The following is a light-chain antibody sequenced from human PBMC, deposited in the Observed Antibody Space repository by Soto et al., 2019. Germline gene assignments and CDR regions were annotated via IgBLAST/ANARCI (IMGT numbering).Light chain of an antibody. CDR2: GIS. CDR3: QQYTHWPIT. Sequence: EIVMTQSPDTLSLSPGETATLSCRASQTIGRNSLAWYQQKPCQVPRLLIYGISTRATDIPARFSGSGSGTEFTLTISSLQSEDFAVYYCQQYTHWPITFGKGTRLEIK. J-gene: IGKJ5*01. CDR1: QTIGRN. V-gene: IGKV3-15*01.